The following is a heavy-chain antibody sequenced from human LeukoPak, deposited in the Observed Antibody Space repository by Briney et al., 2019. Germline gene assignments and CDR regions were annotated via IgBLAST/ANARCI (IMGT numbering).Heavy chain of an antibody. J-gene: IGHJ4*02. CDR2: ISGSGGST. D-gene: IGHD2-15*01. Sequence: HPGASLRLSCAASGFTFSSYAMSWVRQAPGKGLEWVSAISGSGGSTYYADSVKGRFTISRDNSKNTLYLQMNSLRAEDTAVYYCARGGIVCSGGSCQGSSDYWGQGTLVTVSS. CDR1: GFTFSSYA. CDR3: ARGGIVCSGGSCQGSSDY. V-gene: IGHV3-23*01.